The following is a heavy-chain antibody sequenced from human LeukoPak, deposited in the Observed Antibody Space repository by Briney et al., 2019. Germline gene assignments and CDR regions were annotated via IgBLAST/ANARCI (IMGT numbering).Heavy chain of an antibody. V-gene: IGHV4-34*01. D-gene: IGHD6-13*01. Sequence: SSETLSLTCAVYGGSFSGYYWTWIRQSPGKGLEWIGEINHSGSTNYNPSLKSRVTISVDTSKNQFSLRLSSVTAADTAVYYCAGAGAGLDYWGQGTLVTVSS. J-gene: IGHJ4*02. CDR3: AGAGAGLDY. CDR1: GGSFSGYY. CDR2: INHSGST.